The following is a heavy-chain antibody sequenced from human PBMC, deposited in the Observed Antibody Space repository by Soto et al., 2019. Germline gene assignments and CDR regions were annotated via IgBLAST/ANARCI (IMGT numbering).Heavy chain of an antibody. J-gene: IGHJ4*02. CDR2: ISGSGSST. CDR3: AKGGPSYYDFWSGYHTDY. V-gene: IGHV3-23*01. Sequence: TGGSLRLSCAASGFTFYSYSMTLVPPAPGKGLEWVSSISGSGSSTYNADSVKGRFTISRDNSKNTLYLQMSSLRAEDTAVYYCAKGGPSYYDFWSGYHTDYWGQGTLVTVSS. D-gene: IGHD3-3*01. CDR1: GFTFYSYS.